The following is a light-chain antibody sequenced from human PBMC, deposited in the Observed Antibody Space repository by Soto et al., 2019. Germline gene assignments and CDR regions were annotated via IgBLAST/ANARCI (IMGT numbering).Light chain of an antibody. CDR1: QSISSW. Sequence: DIQMTQSPSTLSASVGDRVTITCRASQSISSWLAWYQQKPGKAPKLLIYKASSLESGVPSRFSGSGSGTEFTLNISSLQHDDFANYYCQQYMNFYTFGQGTKLEIK. CDR3: QQYMNFYT. CDR2: KAS. J-gene: IGKJ2*01. V-gene: IGKV1-5*03.